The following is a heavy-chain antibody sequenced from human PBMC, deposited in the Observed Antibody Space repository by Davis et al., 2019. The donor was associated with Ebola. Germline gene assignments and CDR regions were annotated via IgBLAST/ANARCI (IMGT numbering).Heavy chain of an antibody. CDR1: GYSFLTYG. J-gene: IGHJ4*02. CDR3: ARDAQSPVVTTYFDY. Sequence: ASVKVSCKAFGYSFLTYGISWVRQAPGQGLEWMGWISTYNGKTNYAQKVQDRVTMTTDTSTSTANMELRRLRSDDTAVYYCARDAQSPVVTTYFDYWGQGTLVTVSS. CDR2: ISTYNGKT. V-gene: IGHV1-18*04. D-gene: IGHD4-23*01.